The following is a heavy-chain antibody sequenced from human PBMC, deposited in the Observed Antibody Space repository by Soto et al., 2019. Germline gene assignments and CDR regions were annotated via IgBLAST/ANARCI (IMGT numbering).Heavy chain of an antibody. V-gene: IGHV4-4*02. CDR1: GGSVSSSNW. J-gene: IGHJ4*02. CDR3: ASLTGTRGQLDY. Sequence: SESLSRTCAVSGGSVSSSNWWRWVRQARGKGLEWIGENYHTGSTNYNPSLKSRVTISVDKSKNQFSLKLSSVTAADTALYYCASLTGTRGQLDYWGQGPLVTVS. CDR2: NYHTGST. D-gene: IGHD1-20*01.